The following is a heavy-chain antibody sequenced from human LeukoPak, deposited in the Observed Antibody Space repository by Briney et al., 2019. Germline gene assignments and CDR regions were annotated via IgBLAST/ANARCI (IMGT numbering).Heavy chain of an antibody. CDR3: ARNNGMDV. CDR2: VNRDGSET. CDR1: GFTFSSYA. J-gene: IGHJ6*02. V-gene: IGHV3-7*03. Sequence: GGSLRLSCAASGFTFSSYAMSWVRQVPGRGPEWVANVNRDGSETYYLDSVKGRFTISKDNAKNSLYLQMNSLRAEDTALYHCARNNGMDVWGQGTTVIVSS.